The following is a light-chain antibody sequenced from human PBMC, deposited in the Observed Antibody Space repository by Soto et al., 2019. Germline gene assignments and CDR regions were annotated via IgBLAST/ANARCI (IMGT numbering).Light chain of an antibody. Sequence: QSALTQPASVSGSPGQSIAISCTGTSSDIGAYNYVSWYQQHPGKAPKLMIYEVSNRPSGVSDRFSGSKSGNTASLTISGLQAEDEADYYCSSFATTSTLLFGGGTKVTFL. CDR2: EVS. J-gene: IGLJ3*02. CDR3: SSFATTSTLL. V-gene: IGLV2-14*01. CDR1: SSDIGAYNY.